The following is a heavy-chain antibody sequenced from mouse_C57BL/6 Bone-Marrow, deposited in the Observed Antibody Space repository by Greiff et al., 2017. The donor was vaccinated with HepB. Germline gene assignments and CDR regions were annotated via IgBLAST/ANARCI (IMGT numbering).Heavy chain of an antibody. V-gene: IGHV5-4*01. D-gene: IGHD1-1*01. Sequence: EVQLVESGGGLVKPGGSLKLSCAASGFTFSSYAMSWVRQTPEKRLEWVATISDGGSYTYYPDNVKGRVTISRDNAKNNLYLQMSHLKSEDTAMYYCARDRYYGSRGNFDYWGQGTTLTVSS. J-gene: IGHJ2*01. CDR3: ARDRYYGSRGNFDY. CDR2: ISDGGSYT. CDR1: GFTFSSYA.